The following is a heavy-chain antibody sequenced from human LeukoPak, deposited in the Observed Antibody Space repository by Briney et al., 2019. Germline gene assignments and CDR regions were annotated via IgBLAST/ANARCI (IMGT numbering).Heavy chain of an antibody. J-gene: IGHJ4*02. CDR2: INPNSGGT. CDR3: ARDPTLLGYCSSTSCSPGY. Sequence: GASVKVSCKASGYTFTSYDINWVRQATGQGLEWMGWINPNSGGTNYAQKFQGRVTMTRDTSISTAYMELSRLRSDDTAVYYCARDPTLLGYCSSTSCSPGYWGQGTLVTVSS. D-gene: IGHD2-2*01. V-gene: IGHV1-2*02. CDR1: GYTFTSYD.